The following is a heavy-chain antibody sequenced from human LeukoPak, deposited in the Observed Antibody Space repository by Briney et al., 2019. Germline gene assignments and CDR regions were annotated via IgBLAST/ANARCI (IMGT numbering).Heavy chain of an antibody. CDR3: VGYCSGGSCYPTDY. J-gene: IGHJ4*02. CDR2: IYSGGST. V-gene: IGHV3-66*01. CDR1: GFSVSSNY. Sequence: GGSQRLSCAASGFSVSSNYMSWVRQAPGKGVEWVSVIYSGGSTYYADSVKGRFTISRDDSKNTLYLQMNSLRAEDTAVYYCVGYCSGGSCYPTDYWGQGTLVTVSS. D-gene: IGHD2-15*01.